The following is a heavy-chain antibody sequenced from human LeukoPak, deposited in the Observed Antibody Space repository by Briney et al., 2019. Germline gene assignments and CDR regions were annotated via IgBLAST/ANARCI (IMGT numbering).Heavy chain of an antibody. CDR3: ARAMRLAAAGHRAFDY. D-gene: IGHD6-13*01. CDR2: TYYRSKWYN. V-gene: IGHV6-1*01. J-gene: IGHJ4*02. Sequence: RSQTLSPTCAISGDSVSSNSVAWSWIRQSPSRGLEWLGRTYYRSKWYNDYAVSVKSRITINPDTSKNQFSLQLNSVTPEDTAVYYCARAMRLAAAGHRAFDYWGQGTLVTVSS. CDR1: GDSVSSNSVA.